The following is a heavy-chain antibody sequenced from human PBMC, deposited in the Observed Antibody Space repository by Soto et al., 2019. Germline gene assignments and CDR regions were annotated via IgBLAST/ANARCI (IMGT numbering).Heavy chain of an antibody. J-gene: IGHJ5*02. CDR3: AREAGLAGQLLPPVCFDP. D-gene: IGHD2-15*01. CDR2: IIPIFGTA. CDR1: GGTFSSYA. V-gene: IGHV1-69*06. Sequence: QVQLVQSGAEVKKPGSSVKVSCKASGGTFSSYAISWVRQAPGQGLEWMGGIIPIFGTANYAQKFQGRVTITADKSTCTAYIELISMRAEDTAVYDCAREAGLAGQLLPPVCFDPWGQGTLVTVSS.